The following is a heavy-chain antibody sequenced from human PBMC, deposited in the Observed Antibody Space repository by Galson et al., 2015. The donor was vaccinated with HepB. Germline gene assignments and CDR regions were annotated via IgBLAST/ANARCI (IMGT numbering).Heavy chain of an antibody. CDR3: ARELRSGWYRCPAGY. CDR1: GYTFTSYA. CDR2: INTNTGNP. D-gene: IGHD6-19*01. J-gene: IGHJ4*02. Sequence: SVKVSCKASGYTFTSYAMNWVRQAPGQGLEWMGWINTNTGNPTYAQGFTGRFVFSLDTSVSTAYLQISSLKAEDTAVYYCARELRSGWYRCPAGYWGQGTLVTVSS. V-gene: IGHV7-4-1*02.